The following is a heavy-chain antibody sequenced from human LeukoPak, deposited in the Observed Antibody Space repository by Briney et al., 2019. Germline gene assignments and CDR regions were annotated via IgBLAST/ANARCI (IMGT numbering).Heavy chain of an antibody. CDR1: GGTFSSYA. D-gene: IGHD6-6*01. Sequence: SVKVSCKASGGTFSSYAISWVRQAPGQGLEWMGGIIPIFGTANYAQKFQGRVTITTDESTSTAYMELSSLRSEDTAVYYCASATALPPEVNWFDPWGQEPWSPSPQ. CDR2: IIPIFGTA. J-gene: IGHJ5*02. CDR3: ASATALPPEVNWFDP. V-gene: IGHV1-69*05.